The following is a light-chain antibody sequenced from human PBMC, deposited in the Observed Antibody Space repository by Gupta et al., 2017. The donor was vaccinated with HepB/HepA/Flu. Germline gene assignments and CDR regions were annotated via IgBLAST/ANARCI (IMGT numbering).Light chain of an antibody. J-gene: IGKJ4*01. CDR3: QQYNSSPLT. Sequence: DIQMTQSPSTLSASVGDRVTITCRASQSINGWLAWYQQKPGKAPKLLMYKASTLESGVTSRFSGSGSGTEFTLTISSLQPDDFATYYCQQYNSSPLTFGGGTKVEIK. V-gene: IGKV1-5*03. CDR2: KAS. CDR1: QSINGW.